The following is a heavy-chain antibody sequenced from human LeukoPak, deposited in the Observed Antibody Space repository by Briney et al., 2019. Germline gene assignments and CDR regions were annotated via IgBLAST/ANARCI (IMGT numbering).Heavy chain of an antibody. CDR2: IYHSGST. V-gene: IGHV4-30-2*01. CDR3: ARGYGPGSYNFDY. CDR1: GGSISSGGYS. Sequence: LSLTCTVSGGSISSGGYSWSWIRQPPGKGLEWIGYIYHSGSTYYNPSLKSRVTISVDRSKNQFSLKLSSVTAADTAVYYCARGYGPGSYNFDYWGQGTLVTVSS. J-gene: IGHJ4*02. D-gene: IGHD3-10*01.